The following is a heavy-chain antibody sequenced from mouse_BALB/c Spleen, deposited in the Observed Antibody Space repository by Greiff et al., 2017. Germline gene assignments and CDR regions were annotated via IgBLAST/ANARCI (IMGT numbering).Heavy chain of an antibody. CDR2: ISSGSSTI. D-gene: IGHD4-1*01. CDR1: GFTFSSFG. CDR3: ARSTGTSFDY. Sequence: EVQLVESGGGLVQPGGSRKLSCAASGFTFSSFGMHWVRQAPEKGLEWVAYISSGSSTIYYADTVKGRFTISRDNPKNTLFLQMTSLRSEDTAMYYCARSTGTSFDYWGQGTTLTVSS. V-gene: IGHV5-17*02. J-gene: IGHJ2*01.